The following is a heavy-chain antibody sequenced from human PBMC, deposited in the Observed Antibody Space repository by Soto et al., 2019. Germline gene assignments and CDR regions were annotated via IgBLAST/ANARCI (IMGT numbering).Heavy chain of an antibody. CDR3: TTDSRIAAAGSDYFDY. Sequence: PGGSLRLSCAASGFTFSNAWMSWVRQAPGKGLEWVGRIKSKTDGGTTDYAAPVKGRFTISRDDSKNTLYLQMNSLKTEDTAVYYCTTDSRIAAAGSDYFDYWGQGTLVTVSS. CDR1: GFTFSNAW. D-gene: IGHD6-13*01. CDR2: IKSKTDGGTT. V-gene: IGHV3-15*01. J-gene: IGHJ4*02.